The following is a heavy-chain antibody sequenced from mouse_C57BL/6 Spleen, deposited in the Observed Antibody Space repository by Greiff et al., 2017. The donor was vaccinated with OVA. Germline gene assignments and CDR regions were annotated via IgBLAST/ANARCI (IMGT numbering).Heavy chain of an antibody. D-gene: IGHD1-1*01. CDR3: AGTTVEFAY. V-gene: IGHV1-55*01. CDR1: GYTFTSYW. J-gene: IGHJ3*01. Sequence: LVESGAELVKPGASVKMSCKASGYTFTSYWITWVKQRPGQGLEWIGDIYPGSGSTNYNEKFKSKATLTVDTSSSTAYMQLSSLTSEDSAVYYCAGTTVEFAYWGQGTLVTVSA. CDR2: IYPGSGST.